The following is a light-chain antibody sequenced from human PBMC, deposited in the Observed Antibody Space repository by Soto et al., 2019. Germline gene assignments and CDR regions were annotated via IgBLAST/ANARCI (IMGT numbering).Light chain of an antibody. J-gene: IGKJ4*01. CDR3: QQYDSLPLT. CDR2: DAS. Sequence: DIPMTQSPSSLSASVGDRVTIACQATQDIHSFLAWYQQKPGKAPKFLIFDASNLERGVPSRFSGSGSGTDFTFIISSLQPEDIATYFCQQYDSLPLTFGGGTKVEV. V-gene: IGKV1-33*01. CDR1: QDIHSF.